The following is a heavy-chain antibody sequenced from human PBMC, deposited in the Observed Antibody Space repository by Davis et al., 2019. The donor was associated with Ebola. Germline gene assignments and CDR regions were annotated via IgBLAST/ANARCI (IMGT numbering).Heavy chain of an antibody. V-gene: IGHV4-39*01. D-gene: IGHD6-19*01. J-gene: IGHJ2*01. Sequence: MPGGSLRLSCTVSGGSISSSSYYWGWIRQPPGKGLEWIGSIYYSGSTYYNPSLKSRVTISVDTSKNQFSLKLSSVTAADSAVYYCARRNSGWYFDLWGRGTLVTVSS. CDR1: GGSISSSSYY. CDR2: IYYSGST. CDR3: ARRNSGWYFDL.